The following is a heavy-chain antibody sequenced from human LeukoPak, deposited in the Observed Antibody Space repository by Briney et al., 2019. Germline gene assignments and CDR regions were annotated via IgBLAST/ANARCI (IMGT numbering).Heavy chain of an antibody. CDR1: VGSISSGVYY. D-gene: IGHD2-2*01. V-gene: IGHV4-31*03. J-gene: IGHJ5*02. CDR2: IYYSVST. CDR3: ARASGVVVPAHWFDP. Sequence: PSQTLLLTCTVSVGSISSGVYYWSWIPQHPGKGLECIGYIYYSVSTYYNPSIKSRVTISVDTSKNQFSMKLSSVTAADTAVYYCARASGVVVPAHWFDPWGQGTLVTVSS.